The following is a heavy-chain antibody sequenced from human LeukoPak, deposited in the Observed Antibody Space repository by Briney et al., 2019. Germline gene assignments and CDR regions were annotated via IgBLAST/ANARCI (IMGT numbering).Heavy chain of an antibody. Sequence: SGTLSLTCAVYSGSFSGYYWSWIRQPPGKGLEWIGEINHSGSTNYNPSLKSRVTISVDTSKNQFSLKLSSVTAADTAVYYCARVTGYRIEDYFDYWGQGTLVTVSS. CDR2: INHSGST. CDR3: ARVTGYRIEDYFDY. J-gene: IGHJ4*02. CDR1: SGSFSGYY. D-gene: IGHD6-13*01. V-gene: IGHV4-34*01.